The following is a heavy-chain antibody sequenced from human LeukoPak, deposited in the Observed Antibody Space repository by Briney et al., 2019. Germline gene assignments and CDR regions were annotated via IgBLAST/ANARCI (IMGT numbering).Heavy chain of an antibody. D-gene: IGHD2-15*01. CDR3: ARYYCPGGSCFHFDY. J-gene: IGHJ4*02. Sequence: TSQTLSLTCTVSGGSISGGGYYWSWIRQHPGKGLDWIGYTYYSGSTYYNPSLKSRVTISIDTSKNQFSLKLSSVSAADTAVYYCARYYCPGGSCFHFDYWGQGTLVTVSS. CDR2: TYYSGST. V-gene: IGHV4-31*03. CDR1: GGSISGGGYY.